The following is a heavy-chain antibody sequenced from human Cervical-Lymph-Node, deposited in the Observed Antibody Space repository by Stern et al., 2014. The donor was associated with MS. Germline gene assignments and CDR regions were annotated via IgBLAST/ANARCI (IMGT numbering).Heavy chain of an antibody. CDR2: ISSDGNNT. CDR1: GFTFTSYG. Sequence: QVQLVESGGDVVQPGRSLRLSCEASGFTFTSYGMHWVRQAPGKGLEWVADISSDGNNTYYADSLKGRFTISRDNAKNTLYLQINSLRAEDTTVYYCATGGGYTYGSGYFDLWGRGTLVSVSS. V-gene: IGHV3-30*03. CDR3: ATGGGYTYGSGYFDL. J-gene: IGHJ2*01. D-gene: IGHD5-18*01.